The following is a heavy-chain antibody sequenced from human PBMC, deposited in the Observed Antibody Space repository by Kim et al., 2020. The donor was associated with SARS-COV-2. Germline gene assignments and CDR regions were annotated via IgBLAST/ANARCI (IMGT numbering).Heavy chain of an antibody. Sequence: STVDDADSVKGRFTNSRDNAKNSLYLQMNSLRDEDTAVYYWASRWDLDYWGQGTLVTVSS. V-gene: IGHV3-48*02. CDR2: STV. J-gene: IGHJ4*02. CDR3: ASRWDLDY.